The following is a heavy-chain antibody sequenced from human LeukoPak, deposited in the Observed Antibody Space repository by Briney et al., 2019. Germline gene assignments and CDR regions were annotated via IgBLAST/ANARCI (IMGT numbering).Heavy chain of an antibody. CDR3: AMCIAAAGTRRDYYYYGMDV. D-gene: IGHD6-13*01. Sequence: GGSLRLSCAASGFTFSSYGMHWVRQAPGKGLEWVAVIWYDGSNKYYADSVKGRFTISRDNSKNTLYLQMNSLRAEDTAVYYCAMCIAAAGTRRDYYYYGMDVWGKGTTVTVSS. J-gene: IGHJ6*04. CDR2: IWYDGSNK. V-gene: IGHV3-33*01. CDR1: GFTFSSYG.